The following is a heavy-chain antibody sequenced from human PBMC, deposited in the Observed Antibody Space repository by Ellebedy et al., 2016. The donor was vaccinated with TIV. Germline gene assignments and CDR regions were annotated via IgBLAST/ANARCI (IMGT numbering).Heavy chain of an antibody. D-gene: IGHD3-10*01. CDR3: GKEKWFGDLLTFDY. J-gene: IGHJ4*02. V-gene: IGHV3-30*04. CDR2: ISYDGSIK. Sequence: GGSLRLSCAASGFTFTNYAFHWARQAPDKGLEWVAFISYDGSIKYYADSVKGRFTISRDISKNPLYLQMNSLRVDDTAIYYCGKEKWFGDLLTFDYWGQGTLVTVSS. CDR1: GFTFTNYA.